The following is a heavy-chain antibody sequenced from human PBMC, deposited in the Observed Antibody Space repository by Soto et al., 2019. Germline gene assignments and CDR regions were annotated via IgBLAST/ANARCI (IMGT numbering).Heavy chain of an antibody. CDR1: GGTFSSYA. J-gene: IGHJ6*02. D-gene: IGHD1-1*01. Sequence: WASVKVSCKASGGTFSSYAISWVRQAPGQGLEWMGGIIPIFGTANYAQKFQGRVTITADESTSTAYMELSSLRSEDTAVYYCARVATGVYYYYGMDVWGQGTTVTVSS. V-gene: IGHV1-69*13. CDR2: IIPIFGTA. CDR3: ARVATGVYYYYGMDV.